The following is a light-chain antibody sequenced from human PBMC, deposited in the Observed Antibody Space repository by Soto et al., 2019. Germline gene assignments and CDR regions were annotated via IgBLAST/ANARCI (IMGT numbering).Light chain of an antibody. Sequence: EVVLTQSPDTLSLFPGERATLSCRASQRVSSTYFAWYRQKPGQPPRLLIYGAANRATGVPDRFSGSGSGTDFTLTISRLEPADFGVYYCQQYYSSPPGFTFGPGTTVEVK. CDR2: GAA. V-gene: IGKV3-20*01. CDR1: QRVSSTY. J-gene: IGKJ3*01. CDR3: QQYYSSPPGFT.